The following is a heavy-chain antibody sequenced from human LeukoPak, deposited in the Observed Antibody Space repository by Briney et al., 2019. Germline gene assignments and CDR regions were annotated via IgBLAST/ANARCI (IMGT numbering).Heavy chain of an antibody. J-gene: IGHJ4*02. CDR1: GGSISSSSYY. CDR2: IYYSGST. D-gene: IGHD3-22*01. V-gene: IGHV4-39*01. CDR3: ARLQIKTYYYDSSGYYAALDYFDY. Sequence: TSETLSLTCTVSGGSISSSSYYWDWIRQPPGKGLEWIGSIYYSGSTYYNPSLKSRVTISVDTSKNQCSLKLSSVTAADTAVYYCARLQIKTYYYDSSGYYAALDYFDYWGQGTLVTVSS.